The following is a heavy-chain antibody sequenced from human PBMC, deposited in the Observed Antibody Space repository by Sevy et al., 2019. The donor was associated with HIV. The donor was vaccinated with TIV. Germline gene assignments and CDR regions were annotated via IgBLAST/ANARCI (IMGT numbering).Heavy chain of an antibody. J-gene: IGHJ4*02. CDR1: GFTFSSYA. D-gene: IGHD2-2*02. V-gene: IGHV3-30-3*01. CDR2: ISYDGSNK. Sequence: GGSLRLSCAASGFTFSSYAMHWVRQAPGKGLEWVAVISYDGSNKYYADSVKGRFTISRDNSKNTLYLQMNSLRAEDTAVYYCARGDIVVVPAAIPTWDYRGQGTLVTVSS. CDR3: ARGDIVVVPAAIPTWDY.